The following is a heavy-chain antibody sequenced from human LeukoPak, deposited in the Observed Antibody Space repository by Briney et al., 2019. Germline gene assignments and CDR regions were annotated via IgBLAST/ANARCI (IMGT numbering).Heavy chain of an antibody. J-gene: IGHJ3*02. CDR2: ISWNSGSI. V-gene: IGHV3-9*01. Sequence: QPGRSLRLSCAASGFTFDDYAMPWVRQAPGKGLELVSGISWNSGSIGYADYVKGRFTISRDNAKNSLYLQMNSLRAEDTALYYCAKVTTGGWYGDHDAFDIWGQGTMVTVSS. CDR3: AKVTTGGWYGDHDAFDI. D-gene: IGHD6-19*01. CDR1: GFTFDDYA.